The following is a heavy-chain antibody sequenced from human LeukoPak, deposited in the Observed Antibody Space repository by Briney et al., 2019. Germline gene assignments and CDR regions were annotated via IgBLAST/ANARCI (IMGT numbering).Heavy chain of an antibody. D-gene: IGHD7-27*01. V-gene: IGHV3-15*01. CDR3: TTHTLTGDFDY. CDR1: GFTFTNAW. Sequence: PGGSLRLSCAASGFTFTNAWMSWVRQAPGKGLEWVGRVKGKTDGGTTGYAAPVKGRFTISRDDLKNTMYLQMNSLKTEDTAMYYCTTHTLTGDFDYWGQGTLVTVSS. J-gene: IGHJ4*02. CDR2: VKGKTDGGTT.